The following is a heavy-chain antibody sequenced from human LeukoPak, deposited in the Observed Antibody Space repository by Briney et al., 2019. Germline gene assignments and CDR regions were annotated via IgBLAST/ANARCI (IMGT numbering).Heavy chain of an antibody. Sequence: PSETLSLTCAVYAGSFSGYYWSWIRQPPGKGLELIGEFNHSGSSNYNPSLKSRVTISVDTSKNQFSLKLSSVIAADPAVYYCARGVRAFSSSSIYFDYWGQGTLVTVSS. CDR1: AGSFSGYY. V-gene: IGHV4-34*01. J-gene: IGHJ4*02. D-gene: IGHD6-6*01. CDR2: FNHSGSS. CDR3: ARGVRAFSSSSIYFDY.